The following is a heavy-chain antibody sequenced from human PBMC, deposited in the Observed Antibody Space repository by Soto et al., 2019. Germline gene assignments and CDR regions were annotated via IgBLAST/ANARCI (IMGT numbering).Heavy chain of an antibody. V-gene: IGHV3-73*01. D-gene: IGHD4-4*01. Sequence: GGSLRLSCAASGFTFSGSAMHWVRQASGKGLEWVGRIRSKANSYATAYAASVKGRFTISRDDSKNTAYLQMNSLKTEDTAVYYCTRQVRSRRDPDYSNYPLFDYWGQGTLVTVSS. CDR3: TRQVRSRRDPDYSNYPLFDY. J-gene: IGHJ4*02. CDR2: IRSKANSYAT. CDR1: GFTFSGSA.